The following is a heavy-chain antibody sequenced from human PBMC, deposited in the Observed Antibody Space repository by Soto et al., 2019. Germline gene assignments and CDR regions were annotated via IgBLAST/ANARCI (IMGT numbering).Heavy chain of an antibody. Sequence: GGSLRLSCAASGFTFSSYAMSWVRQAPGKGLEWVSAISGSGGSTYYADSVKGRFTISRDNSKNTLYLQMNSLRAEDTAVYYCAKKLLTGYYKYYYYMDVWGKGTTVIVSS. CDR2: ISGSGGST. CDR3: AKKLLTGYYKYYYYMDV. D-gene: IGHD3-9*01. J-gene: IGHJ6*03. CDR1: GFTFSSYA. V-gene: IGHV3-23*01.